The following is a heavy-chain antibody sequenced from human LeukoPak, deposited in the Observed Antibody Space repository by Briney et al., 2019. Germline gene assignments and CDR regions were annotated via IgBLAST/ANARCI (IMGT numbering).Heavy chain of an antibody. V-gene: IGHV3-30-3*01. J-gene: IGHJ3*02. CDR2: ISYDGSNK. CDR1: GFTFSSYA. Sequence: GGSLRLSCAASGFTFSSYAMHWVRQAPGKGLEWVAVISYDGSNKYYADSVKGRFTISRDNSKNTLYLQMNSVRAEDTAVYYCARECSGGSCWDAFDIWGQGTMVTVSS. CDR3: ARECSGGSCWDAFDI. D-gene: IGHD2-15*01.